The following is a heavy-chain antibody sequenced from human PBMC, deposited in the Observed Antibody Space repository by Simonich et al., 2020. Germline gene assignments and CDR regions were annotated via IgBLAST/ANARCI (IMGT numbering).Heavy chain of an antibody. CDR2: ISGSGGST. CDR1: GFTFSSYA. J-gene: IGHJ3*02. D-gene: IGHD3-22*01. Sequence: GGGLVQPGGSLRLSCAASGFTFSSYAMSWVRQAPGKGLGWVSAISGSGGSTYYADSVKGRFTISRDNSKNTRYLQMNSLRAEDTAVYYCAKDLGERITMIVVVNDAFDIWGQGTMVTVSS. V-gene: IGHV3-23*01. CDR3: AKDLGERITMIVVVNDAFDI.